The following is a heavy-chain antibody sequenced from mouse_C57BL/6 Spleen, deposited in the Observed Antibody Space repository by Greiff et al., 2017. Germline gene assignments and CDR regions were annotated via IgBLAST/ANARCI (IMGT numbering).Heavy chain of an antibody. J-gene: IGHJ4*01. D-gene: IGHD1-1*01. CDR3: ASGGYYGSSYGMDY. V-gene: IGHV1-26*01. Sequence: VQLQQSGPELVKPGASVKISCKASGYTFTDYYMNWVKQSHGKSLEWIGDINPNNGGTSYNQKFKGKATLTVDKSSSTAYMELRSLTSEDSAVYYCASGGYYGSSYGMDYWGQGTSVTVSS. CDR1: GYTFTDYY. CDR2: INPNNGGT.